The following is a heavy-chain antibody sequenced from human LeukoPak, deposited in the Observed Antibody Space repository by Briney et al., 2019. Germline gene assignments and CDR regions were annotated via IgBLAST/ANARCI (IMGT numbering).Heavy chain of an antibody. J-gene: IGHJ4*02. D-gene: IGHD4-17*01. V-gene: IGHV3-30*18. Sequence: GRSLRLAWAASGFSFVSYGIHSVRQARGNWLGWVGFISDDGRNKNYADSVKGPFTISRDNSKDTLYLQMNRLRDEDTAVYYCAKRPSDYGDYVTYFDYWGQGTLVTVSS. CDR1: GFSFVSYG. CDR3: AKRPSDYGDYVTYFDY. CDR2: ISDDGRNK.